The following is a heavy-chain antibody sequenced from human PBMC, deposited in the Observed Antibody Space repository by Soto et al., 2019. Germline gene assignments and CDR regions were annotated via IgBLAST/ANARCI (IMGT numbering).Heavy chain of an antibody. Sequence: VQLVESGGGVVQPGGSLRLSCAASGFTFSSYWMSWVRQAPGKGLEWVANIKQDGSEKYYVDSVKGRFTISRDNAKNSLYLQMNSLRAEDTAVYYCARHFLAAAAGIELSVPDYWGQGTLVTVSS. CDR3: ARHFLAAAAGIELSVPDY. CDR2: IKQDGSEK. D-gene: IGHD6-13*01. CDR1: GFTFSSYW. J-gene: IGHJ4*02. V-gene: IGHV3-7*03.